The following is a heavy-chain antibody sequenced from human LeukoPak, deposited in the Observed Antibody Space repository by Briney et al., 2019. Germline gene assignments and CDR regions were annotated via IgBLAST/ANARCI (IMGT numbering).Heavy chain of an antibody. D-gene: IGHD3-10*01. V-gene: IGHV3-21*01. Sequence: GGSLRLSCAASGFTFSSYSMNWVRQAPGKGLEWVSSISSSSSYIYYADSVKGRFTISRDNAKNSLYLQMNSLRAEDTAVYYCARSGYYGSGSYYFYYYYMDVWGKGTTVTVSS. J-gene: IGHJ6*03. CDR1: GFTFSSYS. CDR2: ISSSSSYI. CDR3: ARSGYYGSGSYYFYYYYMDV.